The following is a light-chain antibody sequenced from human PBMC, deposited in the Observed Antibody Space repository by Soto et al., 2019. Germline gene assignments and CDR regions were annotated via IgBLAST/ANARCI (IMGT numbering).Light chain of an antibody. CDR2: AVS. CDR3: SSYTTSTTYV. Sequence: QSVLTQPPSVSGSPGQSVTISCTGTSTDVGSANRVSWYQQPPGTAPRLIVYAVSNRPSGVPDRFSGSKSGNTASLTISGLQAEDEADYYCSSYTTSTTYVFGTGTEVTVL. CDR1: STDVGSANR. J-gene: IGLJ1*01. V-gene: IGLV2-18*02.